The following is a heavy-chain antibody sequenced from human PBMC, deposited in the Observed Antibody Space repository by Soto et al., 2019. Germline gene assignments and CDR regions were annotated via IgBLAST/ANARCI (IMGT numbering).Heavy chain of an antibody. CDR1: GFTFSSYA. CDR3: TRDQCGGDCYSAFAY. D-gene: IGHD2-21*02. Sequence: GGSLRLSCAASGFTFSSYAMSWVRQAPGKGLEWVSAISGSGGSTYYADSVKGRFTMSRDNSKNTLSLEMNSLRVEDTAVYYCTRDQCGGDCYSAFAYWGQGTLVTVSS. J-gene: IGHJ4*02. CDR2: ISGSGGST. V-gene: IGHV3-23*01.